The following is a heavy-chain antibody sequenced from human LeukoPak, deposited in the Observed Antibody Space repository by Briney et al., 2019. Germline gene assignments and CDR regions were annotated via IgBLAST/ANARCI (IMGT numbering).Heavy chain of an antibody. V-gene: IGHV1-69*13. CDR3: AREERRLGLERLAGYHWFDP. CDR1: GGTFSSYA. Sequence: VASVKVSCKASGGTFSSYAISWVRQAPGQGLEWMGGIIPIFGTANYAQKFQGRVTITADESTSTAYMELSSLRSEDTAVYYCAREERRLGLERLAGYHWFDPWGQGTLVTVSS. D-gene: IGHD1-1*01. CDR2: IIPIFGTA. J-gene: IGHJ5*02.